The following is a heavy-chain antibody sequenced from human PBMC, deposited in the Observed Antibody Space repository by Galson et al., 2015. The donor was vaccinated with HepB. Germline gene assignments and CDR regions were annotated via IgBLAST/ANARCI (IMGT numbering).Heavy chain of an antibody. CDR1: GYRFTNHW. J-gene: IGHJ5*02. D-gene: IGHD2-8*02. Sequence: QSGAEVKKPGESLKISCQVSGYRFTNHWIGWVRQMPGKGLEWVGIIYPGDSDTRYNPSFQGQVTISADKSISTAYLQWSSLKASDTAMYFCARGFCTGGNCFDPWGQGTLVTVSS. CDR2: IYPGDSDT. V-gene: IGHV5-51*03. CDR3: ARGFCTGGNCFDP.